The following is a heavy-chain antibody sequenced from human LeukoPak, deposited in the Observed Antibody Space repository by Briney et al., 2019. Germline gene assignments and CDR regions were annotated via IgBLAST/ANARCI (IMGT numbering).Heavy chain of an antibody. Sequence: ASVKVTCKASGYTFTGYYMHWVRQAPGQGLEWMGGINPNSGGTNYAQKFQGRVTMTRDTSISTAYMELSRLRSDDTAVYYCARVLTLTSCYDYWCQGTLVTVSS. CDR2: INPNSGGT. CDR1: GYTFTGYY. V-gene: IGHV1-2*02. J-gene: IGHJ4*02. CDR3: ARVLTLTSCYDY. D-gene: IGHD2-15*01.